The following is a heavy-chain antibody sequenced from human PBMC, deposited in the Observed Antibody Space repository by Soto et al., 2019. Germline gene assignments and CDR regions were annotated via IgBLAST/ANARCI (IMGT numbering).Heavy chain of an antibody. D-gene: IGHD3-3*01. CDR1: VYTFTSYY. CDR2: INPSGGST. V-gene: IGHV1-46*01. CDR3: ARELRFLEWLFDYYYYGMDV. Sequence: VSCKASVYTFTSYYMHWVRQAPGQGLEWMGIINPSGGSTSYAQKFQRRVTMTRDTSTSTVYMELSSLRSEDTAVYYCARELRFLEWLFDYYYYGMDVWGQGTTVTVSS. J-gene: IGHJ6*02.